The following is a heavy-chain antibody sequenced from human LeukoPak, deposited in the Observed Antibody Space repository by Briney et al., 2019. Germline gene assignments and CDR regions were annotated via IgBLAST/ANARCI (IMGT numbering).Heavy chain of an antibody. CDR1: GFTFTTYT. Sequence: ASVKVSCKTSGFTFTTYTMHWVRQAPGQRLEWMGWINAGNGNTKYSQKFQGRVTITRDTSASTAYMELSSLRSEDTAVCYCARACPPLGYCSSTSCYNPYIRQYRFDPWGQGTLVTVSS. J-gene: IGHJ5*02. D-gene: IGHD2-2*02. CDR3: ARACPPLGYCSSTSCYNPYIRQYRFDP. CDR2: INAGNGNT. V-gene: IGHV1-3*01.